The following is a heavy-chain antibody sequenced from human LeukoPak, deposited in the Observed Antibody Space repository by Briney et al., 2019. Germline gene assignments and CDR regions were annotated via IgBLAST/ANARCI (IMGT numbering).Heavy chain of an antibody. CDR3: ARVFYYDSSGFYYFDY. D-gene: IGHD3-22*01. V-gene: IGHV3-48*04. J-gene: IGHJ4*02. Sequence: GGSLRLSCAASGFTFSSYTMNWVRQPPGKGLEWVSNIGTSSTTIYYADSVKGRFTISRDNAKNSLYLQMNSLRAEDTAVYYCARVFYYDSSGFYYFDYWGRGTLVTVSS. CDR1: GFTFSSYT. CDR2: IGTSSTTI.